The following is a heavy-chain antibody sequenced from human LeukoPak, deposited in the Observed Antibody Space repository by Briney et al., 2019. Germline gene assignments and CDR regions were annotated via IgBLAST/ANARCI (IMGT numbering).Heavy chain of an antibody. Sequence: GGSLRLSCAASGFTFSSYAMSWVRQAPGKGLEWVSAISGSGGSTYYADSVKGRFTISRDNSKNTLYLQMNSLRAEDTAVYYCARANTAMAYYYYYGMDVWGQGTTVTVSS. CDR3: ARANTAMAYYYYYGMDV. CDR1: GFTFSSYA. V-gene: IGHV3-23*01. J-gene: IGHJ6*02. D-gene: IGHD5-18*01. CDR2: ISGSGGST.